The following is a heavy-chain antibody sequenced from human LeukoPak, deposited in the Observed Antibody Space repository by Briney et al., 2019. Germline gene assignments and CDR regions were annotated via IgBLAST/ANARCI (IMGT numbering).Heavy chain of an antibody. J-gene: IGHJ2*01. CDR3: ARSTYGSGAYWYFDL. CDR2: IYYSGST. V-gene: IGHV4-59*01. CDR1: GGSISSYY. Sequence: KTSETLSLTCTVCGGSISSYYWSWIRQPPGKGLEWIGYIYYSGSTNYNPSHKSRVTISVDTSKNQFSLKLSSVTAADTAVYYCARSTYGSGAYWYFDLWGRGTLVTVSS. D-gene: IGHD3-10*01.